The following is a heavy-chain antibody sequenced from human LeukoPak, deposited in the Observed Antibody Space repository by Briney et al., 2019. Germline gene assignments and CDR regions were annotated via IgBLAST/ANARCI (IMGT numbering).Heavy chain of an antibody. CDR2: ISGSGGST. D-gene: IGHD3-22*01. Sequence: PGGSLRLSCAASGFTFSSYAMSWVRQAPGKGLEWVSAISGSGGSTYYADSVKGRFTISRDNSNSTLYLQMNSLRAEDTAVYFCARDGTYYYQTSGYFPPYFQYWGQGILVTVSS. J-gene: IGHJ4*02. CDR1: GFTFSSYA. V-gene: IGHV3-23*01. CDR3: ARDGTYYYQTSGYFPPYFQY.